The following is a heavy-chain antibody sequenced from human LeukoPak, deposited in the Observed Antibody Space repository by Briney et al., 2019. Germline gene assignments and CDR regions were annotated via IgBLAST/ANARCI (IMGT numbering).Heavy chain of an antibody. Sequence: GGSLILACAASGFTFSSYLGQWVRQAPGKGLVWISRINSDGSSLSYADSVKGRFTITRDNAKNTLYLQMNSLRAEDTAVYYSARFRNTESNFDYWGQGTLVTVSS. CDR3: ARFRNTESNFDY. J-gene: IGHJ4*02. CDR2: INSDGSSL. D-gene: IGHD2-8*02. CDR1: GFTFSSYL. V-gene: IGHV3-74*01.